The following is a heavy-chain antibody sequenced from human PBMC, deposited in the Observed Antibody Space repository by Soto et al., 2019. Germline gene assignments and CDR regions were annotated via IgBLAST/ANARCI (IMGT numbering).Heavy chain of an antibody. V-gene: IGHV1-18*01. CDR1: GYTFKDYG. CDR2: IGLEGGKP. CDR3: VREESTMGRGVAYYYGLDV. Sequence: ASVKVSCKASGYTFKDYGISWVRQAPGQGLEWMGWIGLEGGKPKTNYAQKFQGRVTMTKDTSTTTVYMEVRSLRSDDTAVYFCVREESTMGRGVAYYYGLDVWGQGTTVTVSS. J-gene: IGHJ6*02. D-gene: IGHD3-10*01.